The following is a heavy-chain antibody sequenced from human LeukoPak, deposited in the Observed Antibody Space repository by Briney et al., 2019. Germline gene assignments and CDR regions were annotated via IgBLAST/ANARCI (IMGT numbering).Heavy chain of an antibody. Sequence: GGSLRLSCAASGFTVSSNYMSWVRRAPGKGLEWVSVIYSGGSTYYADSVKGRFTISRDNSKNTLYLQMNSLRAEDTAVYYCARAPRLYYYDSSGYYWGGFDYWGQGTLVTVSS. V-gene: IGHV3-53*01. D-gene: IGHD3-22*01. J-gene: IGHJ4*02. CDR1: GFTVSSNY. CDR2: IYSGGST. CDR3: ARAPRLYYYDSSGYYWGGFDY.